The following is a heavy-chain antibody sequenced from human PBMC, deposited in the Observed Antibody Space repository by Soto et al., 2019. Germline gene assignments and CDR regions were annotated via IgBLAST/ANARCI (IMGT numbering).Heavy chain of an antibody. J-gene: IGHJ6*02. CDR3: ARDRRASTVLFGMDV. D-gene: IGHD4-17*01. CDR1: GGTFSSYT. V-gene: IGHV1-69*04. CDR2: IIPILGIA. Sequence: GASVKVSCKASGGTFSSYTISWVRQAPGQGLEWMGRIIPILGIANYAQKFQGRVTITADKSTSTAYMELSSLRSEDTAVYYCARDRRASTVLFGMDVWGQGTTVTVSS.